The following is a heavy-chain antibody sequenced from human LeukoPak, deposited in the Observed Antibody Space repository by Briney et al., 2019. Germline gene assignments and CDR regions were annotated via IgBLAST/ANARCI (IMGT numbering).Heavy chain of an antibody. V-gene: IGHV3-23*01. D-gene: IGHD6-19*01. Sequence: GGSLRLSCAASGFTFSSYAMSWVLQAPGKGLEWASATSGSGGSTYYADSVKGRFTISRDNSKNTLYLQMNSLRAEDTAVYYCAKDRDGSGWWEVFDYWGQGTLVTVSS. CDR1: GFTFSSYA. CDR2: TSGSGGST. J-gene: IGHJ4*02. CDR3: AKDRDGSGWWEVFDY.